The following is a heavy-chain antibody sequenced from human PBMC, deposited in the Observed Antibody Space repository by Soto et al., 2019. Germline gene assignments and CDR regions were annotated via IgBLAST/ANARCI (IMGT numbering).Heavy chain of an antibody. Sequence: QVQLQESGPRLVKPSQTLFLTCTVSGGSTSSGGYYWSWIRQYPGKGLEWIGFVYYNGSTYYNPSLKSRVIISVDTSNKQVSLKLSSVTAADTAVYYCARDAALKWFDPWGQGTLVTVSS. CDR3: ARDAALKWFDP. CDR1: GGSTSSGGYY. CDR2: VYYNGST. V-gene: IGHV4-31*03. J-gene: IGHJ5*02. D-gene: IGHD2-15*01.